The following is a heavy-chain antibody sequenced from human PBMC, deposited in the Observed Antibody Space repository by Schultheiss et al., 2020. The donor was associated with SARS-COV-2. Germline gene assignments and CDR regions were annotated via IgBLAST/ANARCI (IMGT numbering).Heavy chain of an antibody. CDR3: AKDLPVKWLGLDS. V-gene: IGHV3-53*01. Sequence: GGSLRLSCAASGFTVSSNYMSWVRQAPGKGLEWVSVIYRGGNTYYADSVKGRFTISRDNSKNTLCLQMNSLRAEDTAVYYCAKDLPVKWLGLDSWGRGTLVTVSS. J-gene: IGHJ4*02. CDR1: GFTVSSNY. D-gene: IGHD5-12*01. CDR2: IYRGGNT.